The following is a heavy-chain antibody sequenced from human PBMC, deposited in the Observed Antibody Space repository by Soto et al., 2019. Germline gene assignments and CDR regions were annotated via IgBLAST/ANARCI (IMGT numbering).Heavy chain of an antibody. V-gene: IGHV4-31*03. CDR3: ARDSPSIAVPFDP. J-gene: IGHJ5*02. CDR2: IYYSGST. Sequence: SETLSLTCTVSGGSISSGGYYWSWIRQHPGKGLEWIGYIYYSGSTYYNTSLKSRVTISVDTSKNQFSLKLSSVTAADTAVYYCARDSPSIAVPFDPWGQGTLVTVSS. D-gene: IGHD6-13*01. CDR1: GGSISSGGYY.